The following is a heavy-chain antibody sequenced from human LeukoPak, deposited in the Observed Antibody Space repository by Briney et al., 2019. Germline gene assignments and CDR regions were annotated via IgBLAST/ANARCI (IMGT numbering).Heavy chain of an antibody. CDR2: IYYSGST. Sequence: PSETLSLTCTVSGGSISNSNYYWGWIRQPPGKGLEWIGNIYYSGSTYYNPSLRSRVTISVDTSKDQFSLKLSSVTAADTAVYYCARIPTNAVPAAHNGFDIWGQGTMLTVSS. CDR3: ARIPTNAVPAAHNGFDI. D-gene: IGHD2-2*01. J-gene: IGHJ3*02. CDR1: GGSISNSNYY. V-gene: IGHV4-39*01.